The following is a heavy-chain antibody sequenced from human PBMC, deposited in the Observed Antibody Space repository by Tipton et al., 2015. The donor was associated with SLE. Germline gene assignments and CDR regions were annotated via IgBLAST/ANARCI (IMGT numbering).Heavy chain of an antibody. J-gene: IGHJ4*02. CDR2: ISYDGSNK. Sequence: RSLRLSCAASGFTFSSYAMHWVRQAPGKGLEWVAVISYDGSNKYYADSVKGRFTISRDNSKNTLYLQMNSLRAEDTAVYYCAKEGGLYYYDSSGYYDYWGQGTLVTVSS. V-gene: IGHV3-30-3*01. CDR3: AKEGGLYYYDSSGYYDY. D-gene: IGHD3-22*01. CDR1: GFTFSSYA.